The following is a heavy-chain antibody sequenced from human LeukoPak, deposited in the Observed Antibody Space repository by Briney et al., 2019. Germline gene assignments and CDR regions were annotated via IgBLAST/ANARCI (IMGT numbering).Heavy chain of an antibody. CDR3: ARHGPAYGDFPGY. CDR2: IYYSGST. V-gene: IGHV4-39*01. D-gene: IGHD4-17*01. J-gene: IGHJ4*02. Sequence: PETLSLTCTVSGGSISSSSYYWGWIRQPPGKGLEWIGSIYYSGSTYYNPSLKSRVTISVDTSKNQFSLKLSSVTAADTAVYYCARHGPAYGDFPGYWGQGTLVTVSS. CDR1: GGSISSSSYY.